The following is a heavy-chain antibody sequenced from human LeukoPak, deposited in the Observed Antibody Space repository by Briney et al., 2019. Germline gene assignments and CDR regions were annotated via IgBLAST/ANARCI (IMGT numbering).Heavy chain of an antibody. CDR1: GFTFDDYA. J-gene: IGHJ3*02. V-gene: IGHV3-9*01. Sequence: GGSLRLSCAASGFTFDDYAMHWVRQAPGKGLEWVSGISWNSGSIGYADSVKGRFTISRDNAKNSLYLQMNSLRAEDTALYYCAKSKYYHDSSGRGGDSGVAFDIWGQGTMVTVSS. CDR2: ISWNSGSI. CDR3: AKSKYYHDSSGRGGDSGVAFDI. D-gene: IGHD3-22*01.